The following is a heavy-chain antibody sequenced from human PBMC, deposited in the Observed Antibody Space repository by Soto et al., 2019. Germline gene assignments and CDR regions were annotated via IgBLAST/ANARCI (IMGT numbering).Heavy chain of an antibody. CDR2: ICSGGST. D-gene: IGHD6-19*01. J-gene: IGHJ5*02. V-gene: IGHV3-66*01. CDR3: ARSENSGWSRGGLWFDP. CDR1: EVKIGNFG. Sequence: VVFLRHPCAASEVKIGNFGMHWIRQEKKKGLEWVSVICSGGSTYYADSVKGRFTISRDNSKNTLYLQMNSLRAEDTAVYYCARSENSGWSRGGLWFDPWGQGTLVTVSS.